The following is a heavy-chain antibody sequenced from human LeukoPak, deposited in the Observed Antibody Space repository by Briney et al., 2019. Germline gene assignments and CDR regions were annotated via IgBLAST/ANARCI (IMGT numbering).Heavy chain of an antibody. CDR1: GFTVSSNY. J-gene: IGHJ6*02. CDR3: ARENANYYYGMDV. V-gene: IGHV3-66*01. D-gene: IGHD1-1*01. CDR2: IYSGGST. Sequence: PGGSLRLSCAASGFTVSSNYMSWVRQAPGKGLEWVSVIYSGGSTYYADSVKGRFSISRDNSKNTLYLQMNSLRAEDTAVYYCARENANYYYGMDVWGQGTRVTLSS.